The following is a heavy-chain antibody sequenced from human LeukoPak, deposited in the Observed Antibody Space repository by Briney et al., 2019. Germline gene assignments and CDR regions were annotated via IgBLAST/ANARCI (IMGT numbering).Heavy chain of an antibody. Sequence: SETLSLTCAVHGGSFRGYYWSWIRQPPGKGLEWIGEINHSGSTTNNPSLKSRVTISVDTSKNQFSLKLSSVTAADTVVYYCAVGPWELWFLYWGEGTLVTVSS. CDR2: INHSGST. V-gene: IGHV4-34*01. D-gene: IGHD5-18*01. CDR3: AVGPWELWFLY. J-gene: IGHJ4*02. CDR1: GGSFRGYY.